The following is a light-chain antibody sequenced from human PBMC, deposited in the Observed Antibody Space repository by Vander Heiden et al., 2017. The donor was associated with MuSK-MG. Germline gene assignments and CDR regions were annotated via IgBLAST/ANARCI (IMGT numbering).Light chain of an antibody. CDR2: GAS. CDR1: QSVSSN. J-gene: IGKJ4*01. Sequence: EIVMTQSPATLSVSPGERATLSCRASQSVSSNLAWYQQKPGQAPRLLIYGASTRATGIPARFSGSGSGTEFTLTISSLQSEDFAVYYCLQDNNWPHTFGGGTKVEIK. V-gene: IGKV3-15*01. CDR3: LQDNNWPHT.